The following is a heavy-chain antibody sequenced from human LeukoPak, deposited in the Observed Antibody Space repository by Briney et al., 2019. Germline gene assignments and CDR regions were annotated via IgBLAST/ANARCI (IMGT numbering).Heavy chain of an antibody. D-gene: IGHD6-13*01. CDR3: ARDRNLYSSTWYLGGDY. J-gene: IGHJ4*02. CDR2: ISYDGTNK. Sequence: PGRSLRLSCAASGFTFSNYAMHCVRQAPGKGLEWVAVISYDGTNKYYADSVKGRFTISRDNSKNTVFLQMNSLRPEDTAMYYCARDRNLYSSTWYLGGDYWGQGTLVTVSS. CDR1: GFTFSNYA. V-gene: IGHV3-30-3*01.